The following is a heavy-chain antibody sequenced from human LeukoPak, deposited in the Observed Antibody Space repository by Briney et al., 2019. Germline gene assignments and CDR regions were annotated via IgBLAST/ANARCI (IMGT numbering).Heavy chain of an antibody. CDR1: GYSISSGYY. D-gene: IGHD3-10*01. Sequence: PSETLSLTCTVSGYSISSGYYWGWIRQPPGKGLEWIGSIYHSGSTYYNPSLKSRVTISVDTSKNQFSLKLSSVTAADTAVYYCARGDMVRGVTSNWFDPWGQGTLVTVSS. CDR2: IYHSGST. J-gene: IGHJ5*02. V-gene: IGHV4-38-2*02. CDR3: ARGDMVRGVTSNWFDP.